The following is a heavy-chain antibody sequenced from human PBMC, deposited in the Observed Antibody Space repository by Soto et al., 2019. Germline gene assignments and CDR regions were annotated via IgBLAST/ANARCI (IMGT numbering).Heavy chain of an antibody. CDR1: GYTFTSYN. D-gene: IGHD6-6*01. J-gene: IGHJ5*02. Sequence: QVQLVQSGAEVKKPGASVKVSCKASGYTFTSYNIHWVRQAPGQGLEWVGMINAHSGGTEYAQKFQGRVTLTRDTSIATAYLTLTSLTSDDTALYYCAKDLTRQLAYWLDPWGQGTQVTVSS. V-gene: IGHV1-2*02. CDR3: AKDLTRQLAYWLDP. CDR2: INAHSGGT.